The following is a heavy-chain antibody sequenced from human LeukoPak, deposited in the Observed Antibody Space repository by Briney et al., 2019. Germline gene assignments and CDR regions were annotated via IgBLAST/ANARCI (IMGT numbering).Heavy chain of an antibody. V-gene: IGHV3-43D*03. CDR2: ISWDGGST. J-gene: IGHJ4*02. Sequence: PGGSLRLSCAASGFTFDDYAMHWVRQAPGKGLEWVSLISWDGGSTYYADSVKGRFTISRDNSKNSMYLQMNSLRAEDTALYYCAKDIGFGGVGATGFDYWGQGTLVTVSS. D-gene: IGHD1-26*01. CDR3: AKDIGFGGVGATGFDY. CDR1: GFTFDDYA.